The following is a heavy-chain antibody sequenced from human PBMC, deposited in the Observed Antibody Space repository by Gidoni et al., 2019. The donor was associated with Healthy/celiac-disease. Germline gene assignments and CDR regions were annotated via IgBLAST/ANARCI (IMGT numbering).Heavy chain of an antibody. CDR1: GYSFTSYW. CDR2: IYPGDSDT. Sequence: EVQLVQSGAAVKKPGESLTISCKGSGYSFTSYWIGWVRQMPGKGLEWMGTIYPGDSDTRYSPSVQGQVTISADKSLSTAYLQWSSLKASDTAMYYCARMGDTILKRDIVVVPAAIAPWWFDPWGQGTLVTVSS. V-gene: IGHV5-51*01. CDR3: ARMGDTILKRDIVVVPAAIAPWWFDP. D-gene: IGHD2-2*02. J-gene: IGHJ5*02.